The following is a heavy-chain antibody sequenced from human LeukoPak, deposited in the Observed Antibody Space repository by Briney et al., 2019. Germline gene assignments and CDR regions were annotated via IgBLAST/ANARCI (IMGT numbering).Heavy chain of an antibody. CDR1: GGSIDSSSYY. J-gene: IGHJ6*03. V-gene: IGHV4-39*01. CDR2: IYYSGTT. Sequence: SETLSLTCTVSGGSIDSSSYYWDWIRQPPGKGLGWLGNIYYSGTTFYTSSLKSRVTISTDMSKNQFSLRLTSVTAADTGVYYCARQRADYFYHYMDVWGKGTTVIVSS. CDR3: ARQRADYFYHYMDV.